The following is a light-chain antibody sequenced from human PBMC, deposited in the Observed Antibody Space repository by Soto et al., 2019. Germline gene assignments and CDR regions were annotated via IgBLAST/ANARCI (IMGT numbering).Light chain of an antibody. CDR1: SSDVGGYNY. V-gene: IGLV2-14*01. J-gene: IGLJ3*02. CDR3: TSYTSRSTWV. Sequence: SVLTQSASVSGSPGQSSTLSSTGPSSDVGGYNYVSWYQQHPGKATKLMIYEVSNRHSGVSNRFSGSKSGNTASLTISGLQAEDEADYYCTSYTSRSTWVFGGGTKVTVL. CDR2: EVS.